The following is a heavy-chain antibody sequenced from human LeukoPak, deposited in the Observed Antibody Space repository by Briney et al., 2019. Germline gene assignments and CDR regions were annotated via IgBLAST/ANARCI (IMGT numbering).Heavy chain of an antibody. Sequence: PSETLSLTCAVSGYSISSGYYWGWIRQPPGKGLEWIGSIYHSRSTYYNPSLKSRVTISVDTSKNQFSLKLSSVTAADTAVYYCARLHIVVVPAAIDYWGQGTLVTVSS. V-gene: IGHV4-38-2*01. CDR1: GYSISSGYY. D-gene: IGHD2-2*01. CDR3: ARLHIVVVPAAIDY. J-gene: IGHJ4*02. CDR2: IYHSRST.